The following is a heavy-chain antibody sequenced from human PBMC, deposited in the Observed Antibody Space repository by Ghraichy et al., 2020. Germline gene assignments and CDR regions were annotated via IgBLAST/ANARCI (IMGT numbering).Heavy chain of an antibody. CDR3: ARSSSSSVHYYYYMDV. V-gene: IGHV3-21*01. CDR1: GFTFSSNS. D-gene: IGHD6-6*01. J-gene: IGHJ6*03. CDR2: ISSSVSYI. Sequence: GGSLRLSCAASGFTFSSNSMNWVRQAPGKGLEWVSSISSSVSYIHYADSVKGRFTISRDNAKNLLYLQMNSLRAGDTAVDSCARSSSSSVHYYYYMDVWGKGTTVTVSS.